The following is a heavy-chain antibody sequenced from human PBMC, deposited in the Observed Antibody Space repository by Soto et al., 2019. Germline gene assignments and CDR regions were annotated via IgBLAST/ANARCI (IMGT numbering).Heavy chain of an antibody. J-gene: IGHJ1*01. D-gene: IGHD3-22*01. CDR1: GFTFSSYG. Sequence: EVQLLESGGGLVQPGGSLRLSCEASGFTFSSYGMSWVRQAPGKGLEWVSAMSGTRGSTYYADSVKGRFTISRDNSKNTLYLQMNSLRAEDTAVYYCGRSFSGYYYKGQHWGQGTLVTVSS. V-gene: IGHV3-23*01. CDR2: MSGTRGST. CDR3: GRSFSGYYYKGQH.